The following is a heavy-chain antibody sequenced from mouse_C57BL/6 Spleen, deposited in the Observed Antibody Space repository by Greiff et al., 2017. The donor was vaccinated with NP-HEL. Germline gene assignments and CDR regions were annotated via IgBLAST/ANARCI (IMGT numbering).Heavy chain of an antibody. Sequence: QVQLQQPGAELVKPGASVKVSCKASGYTFTSYWMHWVKQRPGQGLEWIGRIHPSDSDTNYNQKFKGKATLTVDKSSSTAYMQLSSLTSEDSAVYYCALDYGSSFLYFDYWGQGTTLTVSS. J-gene: IGHJ2*01. CDR1: GYTFTSYW. CDR2: IHPSDSDT. CDR3: ALDYGSSFLYFDY. D-gene: IGHD1-1*01. V-gene: IGHV1-74*01.